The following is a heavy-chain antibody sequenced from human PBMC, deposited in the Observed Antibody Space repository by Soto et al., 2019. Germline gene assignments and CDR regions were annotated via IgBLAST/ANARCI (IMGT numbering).Heavy chain of an antibody. D-gene: IGHD4-17*01. CDR3: ARGPDDSDVPLWDY. CDR2: INLRGGTT. J-gene: IGHJ4*02. Sequence: QVQLMQSGAEVRKPGASVRLSCETSGYNFNQYYIHWVRQAPGQGLEWMGIINLRGGTTEYAHKFRGRVTVTGDTSTSTAYMELRSLRSEDTAIYFCARGPDDSDVPLWDYWGQGTLVTVSS. V-gene: IGHV1-46*02. CDR1: GYNFNQYY.